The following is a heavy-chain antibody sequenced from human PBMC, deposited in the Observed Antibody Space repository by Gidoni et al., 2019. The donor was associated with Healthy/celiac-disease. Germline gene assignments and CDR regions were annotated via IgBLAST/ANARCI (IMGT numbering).Heavy chain of an antibody. V-gene: IGHV3-23*01. J-gene: IGHJ4*02. Sequence: EVQLLESGGGLVQPGGSLRLSCPASGFTFNSLALSWVRQAPGTGLEWVSAISGSGGSTYYADSVKGRFTISRDNSKNTLYLQMNSLRAEDTAVYYCAKVYTAAAGGEAASDYWGQGTLVTVSS. D-gene: IGHD6-13*01. CDR1: GFTFNSLA. CDR2: ISGSGGST. CDR3: AKVYTAAAGGEAASDY.